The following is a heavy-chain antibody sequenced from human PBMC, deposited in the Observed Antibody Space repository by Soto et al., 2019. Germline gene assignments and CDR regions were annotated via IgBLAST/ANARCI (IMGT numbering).Heavy chain of an antibody. J-gene: IGHJ4*02. D-gene: IGHD6-6*01. CDR1: GYTFNNYG. Sequence: ASVKVSCKASGYTFNNYGMSWVRQAPGKGLEWMGCINPDNGETIYAQKLQGRVTMTEDTSTDTAYMELSSLRSEDTAVYYCASPAAYSSSSEPYYFDYWVQGTLVTVSS. V-gene: IGHV1-18*01. CDR2: INPDNGET. CDR3: ASPAAYSSSSEPYYFDY.